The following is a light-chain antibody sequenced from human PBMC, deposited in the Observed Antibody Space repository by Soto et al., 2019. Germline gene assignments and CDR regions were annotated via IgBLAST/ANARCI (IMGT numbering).Light chain of an antibody. J-gene: IGKJ2*01. CDR2: DAS. Sequence: DFQTTQSPSTLSASVGARVTITCRASQTISTWLAWYQQKPGKAPQLLIYDASSLKSGVPARFSGSGSGTQFTLTISSLQPDDFATYYCQQYNSYSYTFGQGTKVDIK. CDR3: QQYNSYSYT. CDR1: QTISTW. V-gene: IGKV1-5*01.